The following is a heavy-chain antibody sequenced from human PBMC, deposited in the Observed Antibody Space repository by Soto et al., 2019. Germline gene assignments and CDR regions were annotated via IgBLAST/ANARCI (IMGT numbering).Heavy chain of an antibody. CDR2: IIPIFGTA. D-gene: IGHD2-8*01. J-gene: IGHJ6*02. CDR1: GGHFISYV. Sequence: QVQLVQSGAEVQKPGSSVKVSCKASGGHFISYVISWVRQAPGQGLEWVGGIIPIFGTANYAQKFQGRVTITADKSTSTAYMEVSSLRSEDTAVYYCARDSPYCANGVCFMDVWGQGTTVTV. V-gene: IGHV1-69*06. CDR3: ARDSPYCANGVCFMDV.